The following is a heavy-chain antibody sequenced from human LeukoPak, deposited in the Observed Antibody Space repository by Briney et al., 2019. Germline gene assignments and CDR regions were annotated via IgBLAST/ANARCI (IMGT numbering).Heavy chain of an antibody. CDR3: ARSRSSRNWFDP. CDR2: IYPGDSDT. CDR1: GYNFATYW. Sequence: GESLKISCKASGYNFATYWIAWVRQMPGTGLEPMGVIYPGDSDTRYSPSFQGQLTISVDRSRNTAYLQWSSLTASDSAIYYCARSRSSRNWFDPWGQGTLVTVSS. D-gene: IGHD2-15*01. V-gene: IGHV5-51*01. J-gene: IGHJ5*02.